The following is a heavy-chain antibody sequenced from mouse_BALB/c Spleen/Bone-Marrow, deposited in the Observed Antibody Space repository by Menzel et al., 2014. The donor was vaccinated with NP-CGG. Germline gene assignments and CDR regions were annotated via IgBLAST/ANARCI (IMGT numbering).Heavy chain of an antibody. CDR2: IYPYNGVS. CDR3: ESRGEYFYV. CDR1: GYSFTGYY. J-gene: IGHJ1*01. V-gene: IGHV1-31*01. Sequence: PVESGASVKISCKASGYSFTGYYMHWVKQSHGNSLDWIGYIYPYNGVSSYNQKFKGKATLTVDKSSSTAYMELRSLTSDDSAVYYCESRGEYFYVWGAGTTVTVSS.